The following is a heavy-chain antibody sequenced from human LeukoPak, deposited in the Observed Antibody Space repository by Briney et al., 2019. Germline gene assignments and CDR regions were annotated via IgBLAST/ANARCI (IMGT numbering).Heavy chain of an antibody. J-gene: IGHJ6*02. Sequence: SVKVSCKASGGTFSSYAISWVRQAPGQGLEWMGGIIPIFGTANYAQKFQGRVTITADESTSTAYMELSSLRSEDTAVYYCARDNSYCSGGSYYSWSYGMDVWGQGTTVTVSS. CDR3: ARDNSYCSGGSYYSWSYGMDV. D-gene: IGHD2-15*01. V-gene: IGHV1-69*13. CDR1: GGTFSSYA. CDR2: IIPIFGTA.